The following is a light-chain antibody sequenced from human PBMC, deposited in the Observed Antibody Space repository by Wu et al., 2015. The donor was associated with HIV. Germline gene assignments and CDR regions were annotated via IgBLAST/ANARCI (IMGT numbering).Light chain of an antibody. V-gene: IGKV3-11*01. Sequence: EIVMTQSPATLSLSPGERATLSCRAGRSVGTLLVWYQQKPGQAPRLLIHDASNRATGIPARFSGSGSGTDFTLTINSLEPEDSAMYFCQQRSNWLSFGGGTKAEI. CDR1: RSVGTL. J-gene: IGKJ4*01. CDR2: DAS. CDR3: QQRSNWLS.